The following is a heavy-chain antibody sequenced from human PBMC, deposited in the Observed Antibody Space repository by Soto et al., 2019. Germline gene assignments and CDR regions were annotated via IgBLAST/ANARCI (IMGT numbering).Heavy chain of an antibody. J-gene: IGHJ3*01. CDR1: GFNFPDYA. CDR3: SRLGRSNCPGGAFDV. D-gene: IGHD1-20*01. V-gene: IGHV3-49*03. CDR2: ITSKRYGATP. Sequence: GGSLRLSCTTSGFNFPDYAMVWFRQAPAKGLEWVGHITSKRYGATPRYAAAVTGRFTISRDDFRGIAYLQMNSLRSEDTAVYYCSRLGRSNCPGGAFDVWGQGTMVTVSS.